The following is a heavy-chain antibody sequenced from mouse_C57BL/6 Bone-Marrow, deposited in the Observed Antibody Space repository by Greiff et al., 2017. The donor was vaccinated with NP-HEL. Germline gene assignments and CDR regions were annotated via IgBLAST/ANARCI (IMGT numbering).Heavy chain of an antibody. CDR2: INPSNGGT. CDR1: GYTFTSYW. V-gene: IGHV1-53*01. CDR3: AREDGDVGAWFAY. Sequence: QVQLQQPGTELVKPGASVKLSCKASGYTFTSYWMHWVKQRPGQGLEWIGNINPSNGGTNYNEKFKSKATLTVDKSSSTAYLQLSSLTSEDSAVYDCAREDGDVGAWFAYWGQGTLVTVSA. D-gene: IGHD3-3*01. J-gene: IGHJ3*01.